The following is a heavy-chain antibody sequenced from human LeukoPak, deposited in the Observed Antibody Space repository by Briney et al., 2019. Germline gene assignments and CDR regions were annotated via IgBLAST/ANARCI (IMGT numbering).Heavy chain of an antibody. D-gene: IGHD1-26*01. CDR1: GFTFSSYW. J-gene: IGHJ4*02. CDR3: ARGGGGIVTY. Sequence: PGGSLRLSCAASGFTFSSYWMHWVRQAPGKGLAWVSRINSDGSSTSHADSVKGRFTISRDNAKNTLYLQMNSLRAEDTAVYYCARGGGGIVTYWGQGTLVTVSS. CDR2: INSDGSST. V-gene: IGHV3-74*01.